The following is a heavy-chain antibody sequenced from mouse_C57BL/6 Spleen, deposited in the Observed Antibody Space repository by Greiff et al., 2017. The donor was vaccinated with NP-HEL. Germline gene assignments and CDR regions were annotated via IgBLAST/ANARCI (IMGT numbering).Heavy chain of an antibody. CDR3: ARVDYGNYDYAMDY. CDR2: ISDGGSYT. Sequence: EVQLVESGGGLVKPGGSLKLSCAASGFTFSSYAMSWVRQTPEKRLEWVATISDGGSYTYYPDNVKGRFTISRDNAKNNLYLQMSHLKSEDTAMYYCARVDYGNYDYAMDYWGQGTSVTVSS. V-gene: IGHV5-4*01. D-gene: IGHD2-1*01. J-gene: IGHJ4*01. CDR1: GFTFSSYA.